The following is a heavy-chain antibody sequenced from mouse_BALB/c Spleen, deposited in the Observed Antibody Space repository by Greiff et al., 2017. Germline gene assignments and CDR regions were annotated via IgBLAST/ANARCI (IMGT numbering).Heavy chain of an antibody. Sequence: VQLKQSGAELAKPGASVKMSCKASGYTFTSYWMHWVKQRPGQGLEWIGYINPSTGYTEYNQKFKDKATLTADKSSSTAYMQLSSLTSEDSAVYYCARRGLRREYYFDYWGQGTTLTVSS. CDR3: ARRGLRREYYFDY. D-gene: IGHD2-2*01. CDR1: GYTFTSYW. J-gene: IGHJ2*01. V-gene: IGHV1-7*01. CDR2: INPSTGYT.